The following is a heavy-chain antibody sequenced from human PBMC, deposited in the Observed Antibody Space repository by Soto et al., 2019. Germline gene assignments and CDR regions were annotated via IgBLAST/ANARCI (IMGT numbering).Heavy chain of an antibody. CDR1: EFNFNRYG. CDR2: ISYDGSNK. J-gene: IGHJ4*02. D-gene: IGHD6-19*01. Sequence: GGSLRLSCAASEFNFNRYGMHWVRQAPGKGLEWVALISYDGSNKYYADSVKGRFTISRDNSKNTIYLQMNSLRADDTAVYYCARDPGSSHFDYWGQGALV. V-gene: IGHV3-30*19. CDR3: ARDPGSSHFDY.